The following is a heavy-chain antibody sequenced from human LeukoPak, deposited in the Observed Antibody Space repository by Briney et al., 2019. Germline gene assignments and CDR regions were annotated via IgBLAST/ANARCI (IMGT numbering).Heavy chain of an antibody. CDR1: GGSISSYY. CDR2: IYHSGST. Sequence: SETLSLTCTVSGGSISSYYWSWIRQPPGEGLEWIGYIYHSGSTYYNPSLKSRVTISVDRSKNQFSLKLSSVTAADTAVYYCARRYGSGSDYYYYGMDVWGQGTTVTVSS. CDR3: ARRYGSGSDYYYYGMDV. D-gene: IGHD3-10*01. V-gene: IGHV4-59*12. J-gene: IGHJ6*02.